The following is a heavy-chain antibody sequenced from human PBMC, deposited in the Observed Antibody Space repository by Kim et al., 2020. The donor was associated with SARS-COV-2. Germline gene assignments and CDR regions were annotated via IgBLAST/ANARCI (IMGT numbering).Heavy chain of an antibody. V-gene: IGHV6-1*01. J-gene: IGHJ3*02. CDR3: ARDTPGQKGYDI. Sequence: DYAGSVKRRITINADTSKNQFSLQLNSVSPEDTAVYYCARDTPGQKGYDIWGQGTMVTVSS. D-gene: IGHD3-22*01.